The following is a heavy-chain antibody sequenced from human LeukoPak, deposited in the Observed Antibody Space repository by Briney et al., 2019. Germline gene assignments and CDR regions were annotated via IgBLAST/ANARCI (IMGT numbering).Heavy chain of an antibody. Sequence: GGSLRLSCAASGFTFSSYAMSWVRQAPGKGLEWVSTISGSGGSTYYADSVKGRFTISRDNSKDTLYLQMNSLRAEDTAVYYCAKRPYQAEWLILYFDCWGQGTLVTVSS. V-gene: IGHV3-23*01. CDR3: AKRPYQAEWLILYFDC. CDR1: GFTFSSYA. J-gene: IGHJ4*02. CDR2: ISGSGGST. D-gene: IGHD3-3*01.